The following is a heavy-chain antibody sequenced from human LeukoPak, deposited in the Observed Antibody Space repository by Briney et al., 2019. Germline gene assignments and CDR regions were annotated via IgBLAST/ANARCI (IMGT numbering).Heavy chain of an antibody. CDR1: GYTLTELS. CDR3: ARNGVLLWFGELLYDAFDI. Sequence: ASVKVSCKVSGYTLTELSMHWVRQAPGKGLEWMGGFDPEDGETIYAQKFQGRVTMTEDTSTDTAYMELSSQRSEDTAVYYCARNGVLLWFGELLYDAFDIWGQGTMVTVSS. J-gene: IGHJ3*02. D-gene: IGHD3-10*01. V-gene: IGHV1-24*01. CDR2: FDPEDGET.